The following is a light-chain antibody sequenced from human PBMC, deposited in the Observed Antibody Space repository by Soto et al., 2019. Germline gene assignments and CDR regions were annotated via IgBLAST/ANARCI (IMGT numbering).Light chain of an antibody. CDR1: QSVSSSF. V-gene: IGKV3-20*01. J-gene: IGKJ1*01. CDR2: GAS. Sequence: EIVLTQSPGTVSLSPGKRATLSCRASQSVSSSFLAWYQQKPGQAPRLLIYGASSRATGIPDRFSGSGSGTDFTLTISRLEPEDFAVYYCQQYGRSPWTFGQGTKVEIK. CDR3: QQYGRSPWT.